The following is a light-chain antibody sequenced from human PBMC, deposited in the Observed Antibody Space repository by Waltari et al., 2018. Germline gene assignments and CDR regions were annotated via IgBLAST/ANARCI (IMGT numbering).Light chain of an antibody. V-gene: IGKV1-9*01. CDR2: AAS. CDR1: QDINSP. Sequence: IQLTQSPSSLSASVGDRVTTTCRASQDINSPLAWYQKIPGKAPDLLIYAASILQSGVPSRFSGSGSGTEFTLTITSLQPEDFATYYCQQVYSYPLTFGPGTKVDVK. J-gene: IGKJ3*01. CDR3: QQVYSYPLT.